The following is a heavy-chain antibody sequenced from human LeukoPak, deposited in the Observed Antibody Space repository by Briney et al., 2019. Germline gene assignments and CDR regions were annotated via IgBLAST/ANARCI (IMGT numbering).Heavy chain of an antibody. CDR1: GYSISSGYY. CDR2: IYHSGST. CDR3: ARKVDYFDY. Sequence: SETLSLTCTVSGYSISSGYYWGWIRQPPGKGLEWIGSIYHSGSTYYNPSLKSRVTISVDTSKNQFSLKLSSVTAADTAVYYCARKVDYFDYWGQGTLVTVSS. J-gene: IGHJ4*02. V-gene: IGHV4-38-2*02.